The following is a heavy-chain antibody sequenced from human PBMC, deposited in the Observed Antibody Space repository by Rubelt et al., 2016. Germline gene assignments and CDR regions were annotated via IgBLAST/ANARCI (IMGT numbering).Heavy chain of an antibody. Sequence: HWVRQAPGKGLEWVAFIRYDGSNKYYADSVKGRFTISRDNSKNTLYLQMNSLRAEDTAVYYCMRGRVVAATPSREDWFDPWGQGTLVTVSS. D-gene: IGHD2-15*01. J-gene: IGHJ5*02. CDR2: IRYDGSNK. V-gene: IGHV3-30*02. CDR3: MRGRVVAATPSREDWFDP.